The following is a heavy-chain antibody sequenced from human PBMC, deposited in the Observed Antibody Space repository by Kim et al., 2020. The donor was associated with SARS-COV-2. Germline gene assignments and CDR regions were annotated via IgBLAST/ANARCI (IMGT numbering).Heavy chain of an antibody. J-gene: IGHJ4*02. CDR3: AKDSWDY. CDR2: ISWNSGSI. CDR1: GFTFDDYA. D-gene: IGHD6-13*01. V-gene: IGHV3-9*01. Sequence: GGSLRLSCAASGFTFDDYAMHWVRQAPGKGLEWVSGISWNSGSIGYADSVKGRFTISRDNAKNSLYLQMNSLRAEDTALYYCAKDSWDYWGQGTLVTVSS.